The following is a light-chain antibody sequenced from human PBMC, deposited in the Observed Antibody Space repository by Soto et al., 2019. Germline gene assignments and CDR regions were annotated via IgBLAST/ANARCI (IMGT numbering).Light chain of an antibody. J-gene: IGKJ1*01. CDR2: XXX. Sequence: EIVMTQSPATLSVSPGERATLSCRASQSVSSNLAWYQQKPGQXPXXXXXXXXXXXTGIQDRFSGSGSGTDLTLTISRLEPEDFAVYYCHQYGSSPATFGKGTKVDIK. CDR3: HQYGSSPAT. V-gene: IGKV3-20*01. CDR1: QSVSSN.